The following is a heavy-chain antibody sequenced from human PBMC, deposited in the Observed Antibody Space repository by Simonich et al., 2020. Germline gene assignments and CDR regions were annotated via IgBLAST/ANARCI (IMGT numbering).Heavy chain of an antibody. CDR1: GYTFTGYY. CDR2: INPNSGGT. D-gene: IGHD6-6*01. CDR3: ARARLYSSSHAFDI. Sequence: QVQLVQSGAEVKKPGASVKVSCKASGYTFTGYYMHWVRQAPGQGLEWMGWINPNSGGTNYAQKLQGRGTMTRDTSISTAYMELSRLRSDDTAVYYCARARLYSSSHAFDIWGQGTMVTVSS. J-gene: IGHJ3*02. V-gene: IGHV1-2*02.